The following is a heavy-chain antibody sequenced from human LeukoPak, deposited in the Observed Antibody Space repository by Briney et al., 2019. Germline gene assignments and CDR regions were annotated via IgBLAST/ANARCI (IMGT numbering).Heavy chain of an antibody. D-gene: IGHD3-16*01. J-gene: IGHJ6*02. CDR2: IIPIFGTA. CDR1: GGTFSSYA. V-gene: IGHV1-69*13. Sequence: ASVNVSCKASGGTFSSYAISWVRQAPGQGLEWMGGIIPIFGTANYAQKFQGRVTITADESTSTAYMELSSLRSEDTAVYYCARDGGQIYYYYGMDVWGQGTTVTVSS. CDR3: ARDGGQIYYYYGMDV.